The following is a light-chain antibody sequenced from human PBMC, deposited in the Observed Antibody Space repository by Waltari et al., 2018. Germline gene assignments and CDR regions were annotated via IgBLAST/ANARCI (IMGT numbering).Light chain of an antibody. Sequence: AIQMTQSPSSVSASVGDRVTITCRASQDVGSDLAWYQQKPGTAPKVLIYGASILGRGTPVRFSGSGSSTEFTLTISSLQPEDFATYYCLQDNEFPLTFGGGTMVDIK. J-gene: IGKJ4*01. CDR3: LQDNEFPLT. V-gene: IGKV1-6*01. CDR2: GAS. CDR1: QDVGSD.